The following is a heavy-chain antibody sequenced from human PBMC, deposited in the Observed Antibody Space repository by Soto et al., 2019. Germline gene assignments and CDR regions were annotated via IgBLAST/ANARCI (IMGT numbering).Heavy chain of an antibody. V-gene: IGHV3-23*01. J-gene: IGHJ4*02. CDR2: ISGSGVAT. Sequence: GGSLRLSCAASGFTFSTYAMSWVRQAPGEGPEWVSVISGSGVATYADSVKGRFSISRDNSKNTEYLQVNSLRVEDTAIYYCARATGATTRCFDYWGQGTVVTVSS. CDR1: GFTFSTYA. CDR3: ARATGATTRCFDY. D-gene: IGHD1-1*01.